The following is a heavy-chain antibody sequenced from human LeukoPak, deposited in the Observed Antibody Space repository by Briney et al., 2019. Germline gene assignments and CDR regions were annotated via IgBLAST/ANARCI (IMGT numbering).Heavy chain of an antibody. V-gene: IGHV4-4*07. Sequence: PSETLSLTCTVSGGSIRNYYWTWIRQSAGKGLEWIGRIYTSGGTNYNPSLQSRVTMSVDTSKSQFSLKLSSVTAADTAVYYCTRDSQIDWYFDVWGRGILVTVSS. CDR2: IYTSGGT. J-gene: IGHJ2*01. CDR1: GGSIRNYY. CDR3: TRDSQIDWYFDV.